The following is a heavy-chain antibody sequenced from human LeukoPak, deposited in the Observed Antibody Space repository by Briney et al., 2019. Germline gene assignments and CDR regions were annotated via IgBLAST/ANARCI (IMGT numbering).Heavy chain of an antibody. J-gene: IGHJ6*03. CDR3: ARIRPPDYYYYYYMDV. CDR1: GGPISSYY. V-gene: IGHV4-59*01. Sequence: PSETLSLTCTVSGGPISSYYWSWIRQPPGKGLEWIGYIYYSGSTNYNPSLKSRVTISVDTSKNQFSLKLSSVTAADTAVYYCARIRPPDYYYYYYMDVWGKGTTVTVSS. CDR2: IYYSGST.